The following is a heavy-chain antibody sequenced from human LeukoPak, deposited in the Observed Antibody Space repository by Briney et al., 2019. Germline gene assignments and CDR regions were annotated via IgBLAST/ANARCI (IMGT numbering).Heavy chain of an antibody. Sequence: PGGSLRLSCAASGFTFSSYAMSWVRQAPGKGLEWVSAISGSGGSTYYADSVKGRFTISRDNSKNTLYLQMNSLRAEDTAVYYCAKDQDIIGRGRITMVRGVMGYAFDIWGQGTMVTVSS. CDR2: ISGSGGST. D-gene: IGHD3-10*01. CDR1: GFTFSSYA. V-gene: IGHV3-23*01. CDR3: AKDQDIIGRGRITMVRGVMGYAFDI. J-gene: IGHJ3*02.